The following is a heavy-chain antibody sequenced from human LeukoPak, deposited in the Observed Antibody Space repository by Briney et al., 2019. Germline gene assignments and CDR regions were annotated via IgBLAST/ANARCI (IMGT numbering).Heavy chain of an antibody. CDR2: IYTSGST. D-gene: IGHD1-20*01. J-gene: IGHJ5*02. CDR1: GGSISSGSYY. CDR3: ARGGLLTGTTWFDP. Sequence: SETLSLTCTVSGGSISSGSYYWSWIRQPAGKGLEWIGRIYTSGSTNYNPSLKSRVTISVDTSKNQFSLKLSSVTAADTAVYYCARGGLLTGTTWFDPWGQGTLVTVSS. V-gene: IGHV4-61*02.